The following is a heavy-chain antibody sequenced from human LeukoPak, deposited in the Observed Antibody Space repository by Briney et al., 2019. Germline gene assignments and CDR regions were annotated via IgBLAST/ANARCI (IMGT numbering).Heavy chain of an antibody. V-gene: IGHV3-21*01. CDR1: GFSFSNYW. D-gene: IGHD4-17*01. Sequence: GGSLRLSCVASGFSFSNYWMSWVRQAPGKGLEWVSSIDPSSTYIYYADSVKGRFTISRDNAQNSLYLQMNSLRAEDTAVYYCTRGSYGDYEYWGQGTLVTVSS. J-gene: IGHJ4*02. CDR2: IDPSSTYI. CDR3: TRGSYGDYEY.